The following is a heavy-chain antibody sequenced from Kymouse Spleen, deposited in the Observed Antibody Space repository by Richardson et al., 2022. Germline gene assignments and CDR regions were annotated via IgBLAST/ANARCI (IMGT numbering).Heavy chain of an antibody. CDR3: TTALGYCSSTSCNRDYYGMDV. D-gene: IGHD2-2*02. CDR2: IKSKTDGGTT. Sequence: EVQLVESGGGLVKPGGSLRLSCAASGFTFSNAWMSWVRQAPGKGLEWVGRIKSKTDGGTTDYAAPVKGRFTISRDDSKNTLYLQMNSLKTEDTAVYYCTTALGYCSSTSCNRDYYGMDVWGQGTTVTVSS. CDR1: GFTFSNAW. J-gene: IGHJ6*02. V-gene: IGHV3-15*01.